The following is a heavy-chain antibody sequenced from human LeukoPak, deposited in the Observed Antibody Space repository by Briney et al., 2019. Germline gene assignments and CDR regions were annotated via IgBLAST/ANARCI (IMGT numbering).Heavy chain of an antibody. J-gene: IGHJ6*02. CDR3: PREVAEYYYYYGMDV. CDR2: INRDESRT. CDR1: GFTFSNSW. D-gene: IGHD2-15*01. Sequence: GGSVRLSCAASGFTFSNSWMHWVRQARGKGLVWVSRINRDESRTTYADYVKGRFTISRDNDKNTLSLQLNSLRAKDTDVCNLPREVAEYYYYYGMDVWGQGTTVTVSS. V-gene: IGHV3-74*01.